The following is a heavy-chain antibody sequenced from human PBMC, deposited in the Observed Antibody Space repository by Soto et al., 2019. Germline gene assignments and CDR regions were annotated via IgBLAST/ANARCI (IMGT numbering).Heavy chain of an antibody. J-gene: IGHJ4*02. CDR3: AISVRGPDY. CDR1: GYTFTSYD. V-gene: IGHV1-8*01. Sequence: QVQLVQSGAEVKKPGASVKVSCKASGYTFTSYDINWVRQATGQGLEWMGWMNPNSGHTGSAQKFQDRVTMTRDTAISTAYMELSSLRSEDTAVYYCAISVRGPDYWGQGTLVTVSS. CDR2: MNPNSGHT. D-gene: IGHD1-26*01.